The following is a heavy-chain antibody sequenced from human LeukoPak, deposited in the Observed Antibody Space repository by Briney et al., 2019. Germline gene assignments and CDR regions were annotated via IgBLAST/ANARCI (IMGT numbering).Heavy chain of an antibody. CDR3: ARGHYVWGSYRLDY. V-gene: IGHV4-34*01. CDR2: INHSGST. Sequence: SETLSLTCTVSGGSISSYYWSWIRQPPGKGLEWIGEINHSGSTNYNPSLKSRVTISVDTSKNQFSLKLSSVTAADTAVYYCARGHYVWGSYRLDYWDQGTLVTVSS. D-gene: IGHD3-16*02. CDR1: GGSISSYY. J-gene: IGHJ4*02.